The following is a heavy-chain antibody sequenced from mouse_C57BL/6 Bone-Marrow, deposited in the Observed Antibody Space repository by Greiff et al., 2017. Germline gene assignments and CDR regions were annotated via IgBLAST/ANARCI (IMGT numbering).Heavy chain of an antibody. CDR3: AYGSYAMDY. J-gene: IGHJ4*01. D-gene: IGHD1-1*01. Sequence: QVQLQQSGPELVKPGASVKISCKASGYAFSSSWMNWVKQRPGKGLEWIGRIYPGDGDTNYNGKFKGKATLTADKSSSTAYMQLSSLTSEDSAVYFCAYGSYAMDYWGQGTSVTVSS. V-gene: IGHV1-82*01. CDR1: GYAFSSSW. CDR2: IYPGDGDT.